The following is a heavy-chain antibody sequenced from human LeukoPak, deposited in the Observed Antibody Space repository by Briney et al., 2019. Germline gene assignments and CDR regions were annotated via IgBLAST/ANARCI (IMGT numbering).Heavy chain of an antibody. CDR3: ARDISLRSGKKNRDY. D-gene: IGHD3-3*01. Sequence: GASMKVSCKASGYTFTGYYMHWVRQAPGQGLEWMGWINPNSGGTNYAQKFQGRVTMTRDTSISTAYMELSRLRSDDTAVYYCARDISLRSGKKNRDYWGQGTLVTVSS. CDR1: GYTFTGYY. V-gene: IGHV1-2*02. J-gene: IGHJ4*02. CDR2: INPNSGGT.